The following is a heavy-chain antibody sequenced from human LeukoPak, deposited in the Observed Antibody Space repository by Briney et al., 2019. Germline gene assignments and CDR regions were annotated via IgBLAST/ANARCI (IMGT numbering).Heavy chain of an antibody. CDR3: ARALSGGLVRVGYYYYYGMDV. Sequence: ASVNVSCKASGYTFTSYDINWVRQATGQGLEWMGWMNPNSGNTGYAQKFQGRVTMTRNTSLSTAYMELSSLRSEDTAVYYCARALSGGLVRVGYYYYYGMDVWGQGTTVTVSS. J-gene: IGHJ6*02. CDR1: GYTFTSYD. D-gene: IGHD6-6*01. V-gene: IGHV1-8*01. CDR2: MNPNSGNT.